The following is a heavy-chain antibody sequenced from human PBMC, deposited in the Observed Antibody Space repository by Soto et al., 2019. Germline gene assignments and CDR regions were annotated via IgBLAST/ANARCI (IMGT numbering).Heavy chain of an antibody. J-gene: IGHJ4*02. CDR3: AKHSEVVHPYDYDSSGYSPFAY. D-gene: IGHD3-22*01. CDR2: ISGSGGST. CDR1: GFTLSSYA. V-gene: IGHV3-23*01. Sequence: GGSLRLSCAASGFTLSSYAMSWVRQAPGKGLEWVSAISGSGGSTYYADSVKGRFTISRDNSKNTLYLQMNSLRAEDTAVYYCAKHSEVVHPYDYDSSGYSPFAYWGQGTLVTVSS.